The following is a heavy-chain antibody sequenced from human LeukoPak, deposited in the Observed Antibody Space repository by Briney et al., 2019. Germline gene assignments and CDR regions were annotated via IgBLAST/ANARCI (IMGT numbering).Heavy chain of an antibody. V-gene: IGHV4-34*01. Sequence: PSETLSLTCAVYGGSFSGYYWSWICQPPGKGLEWIGEINHSGSTNYNPSLKSRVTISVDTSKNQFSLKLSSVTAADTAVYYCARHGVYSSSWFDWDNWFDPWGQGTLVTVSS. CDR3: ARHGVYSSSWFDWDNWFDP. J-gene: IGHJ5*02. CDR2: INHSGST. CDR1: GGSFSGYY. D-gene: IGHD6-13*01.